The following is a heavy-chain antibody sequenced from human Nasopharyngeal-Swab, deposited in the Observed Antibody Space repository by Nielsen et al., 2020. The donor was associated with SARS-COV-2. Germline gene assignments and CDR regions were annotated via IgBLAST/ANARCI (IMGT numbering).Heavy chain of an antibody. V-gene: IGHV3-11*04. Sequence: GESLKISCAASGFTFSDYYMAWVRQAPGKGLEWLSYISSSGRTTDSADSVKGRFTISRDNAKNSLYLQMNSLRAEDTAVYYCARDKGYGDYGVDYWGQGTLVTVSS. D-gene: IGHD4-17*01. CDR1: GFTFSDYY. J-gene: IGHJ4*02. CDR3: ARDKGYGDYGVDY. CDR2: ISSSGRTT.